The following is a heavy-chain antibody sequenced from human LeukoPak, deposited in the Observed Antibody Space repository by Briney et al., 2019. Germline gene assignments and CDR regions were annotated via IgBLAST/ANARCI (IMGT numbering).Heavy chain of an antibody. D-gene: IGHD3-10*01. CDR2: ISSSGTTI. CDR3: ARRGWFGELFPANY. Sequence: GGSLRLSCVVSGFTFSNYEMSWVRQAPGKGLEGVSYISSSGTTIYYADSVKGRFTISRDNAKNSLYLQMNSLRAEDTAVYYCARRGWFGELFPANYWGQGTLVTVSS. J-gene: IGHJ4*02. CDR1: GFTFSNYE. V-gene: IGHV3-48*03.